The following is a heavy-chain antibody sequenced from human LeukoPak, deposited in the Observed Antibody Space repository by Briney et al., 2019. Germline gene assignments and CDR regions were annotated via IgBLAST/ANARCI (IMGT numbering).Heavy chain of an antibody. D-gene: IGHD6-13*01. J-gene: IGHJ4*02. CDR2: IYHSGST. CDR1: GYSISSGYY. Sequence: PSETLSLTCAVSGYSISSGYYWGWIRQPPGKGLEWTGSIYHSGSTYYNPSLKSRVTISVDTSKNQFSLKLSSVTAADTAVYYCARHDTYSSSWNKGFDYWGQGTLVTVSS. V-gene: IGHV4-38-2*01. CDR3: ARHDTYSSSWNKGFDY.